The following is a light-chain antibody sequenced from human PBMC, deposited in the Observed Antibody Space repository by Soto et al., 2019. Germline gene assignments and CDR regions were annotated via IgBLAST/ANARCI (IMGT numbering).Light chain of an antibody. Sequence: QSALSQPASVSGSPVQSITISCTGTSRDVWSYNLLSWYQQHPGKAHKLMIYERSKRPAGVSNRFSGSKSGNTASLTASGLQAEDEADYDCGSYAGSXTLGVGTGTKVXV. CDR2: ERS. V-gene: IGLV2-23*01. J-gene: IGLJ1*01. CDR3: GSYAGSXTLG. CDR1: SRDVWSYNL.